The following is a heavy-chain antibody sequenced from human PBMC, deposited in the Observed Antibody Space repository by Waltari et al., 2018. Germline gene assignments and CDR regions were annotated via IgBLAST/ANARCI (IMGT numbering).Heavy chain of an antibody. CDR2: FDAEDGET. Sequence: QVQLVQSGAEVKKPGASVKVSCKVSGYTLTELSMHWVRQAPGKGLEWMGGFDAEDGETIYAQEFQGRVTMTEDTSTDTAYMELSSLRSEDTAVYYCATSTPYYYYMDVWGKGTTVTVSS. J-gene: IGHJ6*03. CDR3: ATSTPYYYYMDV. D-gene: IGHD2-2*01. CDR1: GYTLTELS. V-gene: IGHV1-24*01.